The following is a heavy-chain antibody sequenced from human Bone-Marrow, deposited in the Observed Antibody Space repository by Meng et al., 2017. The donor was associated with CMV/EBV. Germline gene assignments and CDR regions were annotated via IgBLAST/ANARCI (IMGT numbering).Heavy chain of an antibody. CDR3: VKGSSSSWKGTDY. J-gene: IGHJ4*02. Sequence: GEYLKISCASSGFTFDDYTMHWVRQATGKGLEWVSLISWDGGSKYDADSVKGRFTISRDNSKNSLYLQINSLRTEDTDLYYCVKGSSSSWKGTDYWGQGTLVTVSS. D-gene: IGHD6-13*01. CDR2: ISWDGGSK. V-gene: IGHV3-43*01. CDR1: GFTFDDYT.